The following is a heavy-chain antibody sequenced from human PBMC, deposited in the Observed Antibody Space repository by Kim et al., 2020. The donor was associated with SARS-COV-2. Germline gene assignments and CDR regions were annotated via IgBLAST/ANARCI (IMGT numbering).Heavy chain of an antibody. V-gene: IGHV4-34*01. D-gene: IGHD3-22*01. CDR1: GGSFSGYY. Sequence: SETLSLTCAVYGGSFSGYYWSWIRQPPGKGLEWIGEINHSGSTNYNPSLKSRVTISVDTSKNQFSLKLSSVTAADTAVYYCARGYYVSSGYYYWGQGTLVTVSS. J-gene: IGHJ4*02. CDR2: INHSGST. CDR3: ARGYYVSSGYYY.